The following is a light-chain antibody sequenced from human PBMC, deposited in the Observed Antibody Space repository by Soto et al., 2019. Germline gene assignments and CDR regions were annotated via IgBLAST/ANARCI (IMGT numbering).Light chain of an antibody. CDR1: QDISDW. CDR3: QQANTFPLA. J-gene: IGKJ4*01. V-gene: IGKV1-12*01. CDR2: HAS. Sequence: DIQMTQSPSSVSASVGDRVTITCRASQDISDWLAWYQQKPGKAPNLLIYHASSLQSGVPPRFSGSGSGTDFTLTISSLQPEDLATYFCQQANTFPLAVGGGTKVEV.